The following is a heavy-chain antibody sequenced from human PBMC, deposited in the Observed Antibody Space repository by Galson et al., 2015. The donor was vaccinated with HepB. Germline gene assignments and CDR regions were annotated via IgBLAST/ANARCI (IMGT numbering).Heavy chain of an antibody. J-gene: IGHJ6*03. V-gene: IGHV6-1*01. Sequence: CAISGDSVSSNSAAWNWIRQSPSRGLEWLGRTYYRSKWYNDYAVSVKSRITINPGTSKNQFSLQLNSVTPEDTAVYYCARDWGVSGYSLRGDYYFYIDVWGKGTTVTVSS. CDR1: GDSVSSNSAA. CDR3: ARDWGVSGYSLRGDYYFYIDV. CDR2: TYYRSKWYN. D-gene: IGHD3-3*01.